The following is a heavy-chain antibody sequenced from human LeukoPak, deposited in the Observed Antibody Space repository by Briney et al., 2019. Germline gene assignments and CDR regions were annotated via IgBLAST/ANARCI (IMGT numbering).Heavy chain of an antibody. Sequence: ASAKVSCKASGDTFTSYGTSGGRPAPGQGLEWRGWISAYNGKTNYAQKLQGRVTMTNDTSTSTAYMELRSLRSDDTAVYYCARGYDIRGYNGFDPWGQGTLVTVSS. D-gene: IGHD3-22*01. CDR2: ISAYNGKT. V-gene: IGHV1-18*01. J-gene: IGHJ5*01. CDR3: ARGYDIRGYNGFDP. CDR1: GDTFTSYG.